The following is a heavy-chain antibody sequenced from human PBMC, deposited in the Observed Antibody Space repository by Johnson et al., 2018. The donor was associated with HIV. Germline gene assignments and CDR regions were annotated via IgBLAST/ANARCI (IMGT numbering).Heavy chain of an antibody. D-gene: IGHD2-21*01. CDR1: GFTFSSYA. Sequence: VQLVESGGDMVQPGGSLRLSCAASGFTFSSYAMSWVRQAPGKGLEWVSAISGSGGSTYYADSVKGRFTISRDISKNTLFLQMNSLRHEDTAMYYCAKEGDYRVSFGHYSSDAFDMWGQGTMVTVSS. V-gene: IGHV3-23*04. CDR3: AKEGDYRVSFGHYSSDAFDM. J-gene: IGHJ3*02. CDR2: ISGSGGST.